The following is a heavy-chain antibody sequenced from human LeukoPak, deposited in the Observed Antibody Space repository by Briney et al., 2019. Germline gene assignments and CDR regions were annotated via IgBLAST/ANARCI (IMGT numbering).Heavy chain of an antibody. D-gene: IGHD2-2*01. Sequence: PSETLSLTCTVSGGSISSYYWSWIRQPAGKGLEWIGRIYTSGSTNYNPSLKSRVTMSVDTSKNQFSLKLSSVTAADTAVYYCAVLGYCSSTSCYADYRYFDLWGRGTLVTVSS. CDR1: GGSISSYY. J-gene: IGHJ2*01. CDR2: IYTSGST. V-gene: IGHV4-4*07. CDR3: AVLGYCSSTSCYADYRYFDL.